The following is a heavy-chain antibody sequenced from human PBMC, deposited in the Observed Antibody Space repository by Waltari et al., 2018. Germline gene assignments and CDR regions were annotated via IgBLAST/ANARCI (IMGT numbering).Heavy chain of an antibody. J-gene: IGHJ4*02. CDR3: VRSPGSSFDY. CDR2: FYYDGRA. CDR1: ISSINSDFY. V-gene: IGHV4-38-2*02. Sequence: QVQLQESGPGLVQPSETLSLTCTISISSINSDFYWGWIRQSPEKGLEWIGNFYYDGRAYYNPSLESRVIISGDKSRKEFSLVLSSVTAADTAMYYCVRSPGSSFDYWGQGILVTVSS.